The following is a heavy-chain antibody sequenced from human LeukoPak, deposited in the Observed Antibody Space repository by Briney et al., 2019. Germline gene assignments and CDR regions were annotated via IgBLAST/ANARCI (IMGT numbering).Heavy chain of an antibody. CDR2: ITWNTYSV. D-gene: IGHD6-13*01. J-gene: IGHJ4*02. V-gene: IGHV3-9*01. Sequence: PGRSLRLSCAASGFSFDKYGMHWVRQAPGKGLEWVSGITWNTYSVAYADSVKGRFTISRDNAKNSLYLQMNSLRAEDTALYYCAKDMGPGGSSRYDYWGQGTLVTVSS. CDR1: GFSFDKYG. CDR3: AKDMGPGGSSRYDY.